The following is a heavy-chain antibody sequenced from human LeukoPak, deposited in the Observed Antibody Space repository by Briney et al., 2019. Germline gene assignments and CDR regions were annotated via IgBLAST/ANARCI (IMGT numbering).Heavy chain of an antibody. CDR2: IKQDGSEE. Sequence: PGGSLRLSCADSGFSFSSYWMSWVRQARGKGLEWVANIKQDGSEEYYVDSVKGRFTISRDNAKNSLYLQMNSLRAEDTAVYYCAREIHENYHSWSGSYTTANYCYMDVWGKGTTVTVSS. J-gene: IGHJ6*03. CDR3: AREIHENYHSWSGSYTTANYCYMDV. V-gene: IGHV3-7*01. D-gene: IGHD3-3*01. CDR1: GFSFSSYW.